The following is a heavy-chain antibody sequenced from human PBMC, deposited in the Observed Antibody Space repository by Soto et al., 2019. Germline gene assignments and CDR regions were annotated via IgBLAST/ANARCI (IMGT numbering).Heavy chain of an antibody. CDR1: GVTVTDSY. J-gene: IGHJ4*02. CDR3: ARTSRPNCSGGTCYFDC. V-gene: IGHV3-66*01. D-gene: IGHD2-15*01. CDR2: IYSGGST. Sequence: QPGGSLRLSCAASGVTVTDSYMNWVRQAPGKGLEWVSVIYSGGSTSYADSVKGRFAISRDNSKNTLYLQMNSLRAEDTAVYYCARTSRPNCSGGTCYFDCWGQGTLVTVSS.